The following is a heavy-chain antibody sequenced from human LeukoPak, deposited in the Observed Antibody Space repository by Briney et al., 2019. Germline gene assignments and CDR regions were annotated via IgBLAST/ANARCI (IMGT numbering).Heavy chain of an antibody. CDR2: IRYDGSNK. Sequence: GGSLRLSCAASGFTFSSYGMHWVRQAPGKGLEWVAFIRYDGSNKYYADSVKGRFTISRDNSKNTLYLQMNSLRAEDTAVYYCARGGPSYYYELHWGQGTLVTVSS. V-gene: IGHV3-30*02. J-gene: IGHJ4*02. D-gene: IGHD3-22*01. CDR3: ARGGPSYYYELH. CDR1: GFTFSSYG.